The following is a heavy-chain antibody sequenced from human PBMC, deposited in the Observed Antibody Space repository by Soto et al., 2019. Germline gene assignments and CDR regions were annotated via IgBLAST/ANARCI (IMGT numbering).Heavy chain of an antibody. D-gene: IGHD3-10*01. CDR3: VRHKFGELTSSWFDP. J-gene: IGHJ5*02. Sequence: SETLSLTCTVSGGSISSSSYYWGWIRQPPGKGLEWIGSIYYSGSTYYNPSLKSRVTISVDTSKNQFSLKLSSVTAADTAVYYCVRHKFGELTSSWFDPWGQGTLVTVSS. CDR2: IYYSGST. V-gene: IGHV4-39*01. CDR1: GGSISSSSYY.